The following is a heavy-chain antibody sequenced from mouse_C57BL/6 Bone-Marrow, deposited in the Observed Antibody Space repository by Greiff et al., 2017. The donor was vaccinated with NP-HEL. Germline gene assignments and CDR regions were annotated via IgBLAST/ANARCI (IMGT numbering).Heavy chain of an antibody. V-gene: IGHV1-59*01. Sequence: QVQLQQPGAELVRPGTSVQLSCKASGYTFTSYWMHWVKQRPGQGLEWIGVIDPSDSYTNYNQKFKGKATLTVDTSYSTAYMQLSSLTSENSAVDYCAGGAFTTVVATRFDYWGQGTTLTVSS. CDR2: IDPSDSYT. CDR1: GYTFTSYW. D-gene: IGHD1-1*01. J-gene: IGHJ2*01. CDR3: AGGAFTTVVATRFDY.